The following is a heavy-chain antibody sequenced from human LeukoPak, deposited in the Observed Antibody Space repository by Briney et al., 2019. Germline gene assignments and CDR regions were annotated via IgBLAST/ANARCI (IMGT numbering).Heavy chain of an antibody. V-gene: IGHV4-34*01. D-gene: IGHD2-2*01. Sequence: SETLSLTCAVYGGSFSGYYWSWIRQPPGKGLEWIGEINHSGSTNYNPSLKSRVTISVDTSKNQFSLKLSFVTAADTAVYYCARGKCSSTSCPRYYYGMDVWGKGTTVTVSS. CDR1: GGSFSGYY. CDR3: ARGKCSSTSCPRYYYGMDV. J-gene: IGHJ6*04. CDR2: INHSGST.